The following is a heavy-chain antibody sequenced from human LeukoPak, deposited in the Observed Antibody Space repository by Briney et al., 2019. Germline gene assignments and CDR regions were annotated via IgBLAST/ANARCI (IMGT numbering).Heavy chain of an antibody. J-gene: IGHJ4*02. V-gene: IGHV3-30-3*01. CDR1: GFTFSRYT. D-gene: IGHD1-26*01. CDR2: ISVDGNTK. CDR3: ARWGLGPSFDY. Sequence: GGSLRLSCAVSGFTFSRYTMHWVRQAPGQGLEWVAVISVDGNTKYHADSVRGRFTISRDNSKSTLYLQMNSLRTEDTAVYFCARWGLGPSFDYWGQGNLVTVAS.